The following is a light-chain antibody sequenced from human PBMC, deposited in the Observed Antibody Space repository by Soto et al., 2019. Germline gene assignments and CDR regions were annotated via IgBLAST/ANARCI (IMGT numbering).Light chain of an antibody. J-gene: IGLJ2*01. CDR2: EDN. V-gene: IGLV6-57*02. CDR3: QSYDSSDQVV. Sequence: NFMLTQPHSVSGSPGKTVTISCTGSGGSIASNYVQWYQQRPGSAPTSLIYEDNQRPSGVPDRFSGSIDSSSNSASLTISGLKTEDEADSYCQSYDSSDQVVFGGGTKLTVL. CDR1: GGSIASNY.